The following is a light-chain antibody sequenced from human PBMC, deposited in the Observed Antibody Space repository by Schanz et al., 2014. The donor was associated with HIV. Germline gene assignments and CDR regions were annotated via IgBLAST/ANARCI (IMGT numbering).Light chain of an antibody. Sequence: EVVMTQSPATLSLSPGEGATLSCRASQSISTSLAWYQQIPGQAPRLLIYGASTRATGVPDRFSGSGSGTEFTLTISSLQSEDVRIYYCQQYNNWPPNTFGPGTKLEIK. V-gene: IGKV3-15*01. CDR3: QQYNNWPPNT. J-gene: IGKJ2*01. CDR1: QSISTS. CDR2: GAS.